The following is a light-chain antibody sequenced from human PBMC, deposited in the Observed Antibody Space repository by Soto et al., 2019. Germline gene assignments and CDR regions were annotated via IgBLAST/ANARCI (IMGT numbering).Light chain of an antibody. Sequence: DIQLTQSPSFLSASVGDRVTITCRASQGISSYLAWYQQKPGKAPKLLIYAASTLQSGVPSRFSGSGSGTEYTLTIRSLQPEEFATYYCQQLNSYPLTFGGGTKVELK. CDR3: QQLNSYPLT. CDR2: AAS. V-gene: IGKV1-9*01. J-gene: IGKJ4*01. CDR1: QGISSY.